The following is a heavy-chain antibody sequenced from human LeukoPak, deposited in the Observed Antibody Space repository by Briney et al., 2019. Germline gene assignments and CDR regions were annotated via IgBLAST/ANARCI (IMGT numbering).Heavy chain of an antibody. D-gene: IGHD3-10*01. CDR1: GFTFSSYS. V-gene: IGHV3-21*01. J-gene: IGHJ4*02. CDR3: ARDCYGSGSYHY. CDR2: ISSSSYI. Sequence: GGSLRLSCAASGFTFSSYSMNWVRQAPGKGLEWVSSISSSSYIYYADSVKGRFTISRDNAKNSLYLQMNSLRAEDTAVYYCARDCYGSGSYHYWGQGTLVTVSS.